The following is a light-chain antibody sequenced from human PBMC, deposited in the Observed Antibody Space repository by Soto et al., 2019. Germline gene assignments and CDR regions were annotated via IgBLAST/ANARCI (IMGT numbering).Light chain of an antibody. CDR3: SSYTSSSTRL. V-gene: IGLV2-14*01. CDR1: SSDVGGYNY. J-gene: IGLJ3*02. CDR2: DVS. Sequence: QSVLTQPASVSGSPGQSITISCTGTSSDVGGYNYVSWYQQYPGKAPKVMIFDVSNRPSGVSDRFSGSKSGNTAFLTISGLQAEDEADYYFSSYTSSSTRLFGGGTKLTVL.